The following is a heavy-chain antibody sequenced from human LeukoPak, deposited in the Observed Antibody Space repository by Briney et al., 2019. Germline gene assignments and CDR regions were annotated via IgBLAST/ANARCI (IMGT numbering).Heavy chain of an antibody. Sequence: AGSLRLSCSASGFPFSSYAMHWVRQAPGKGLEYVSAISDSGGSTYYADSVKGRFTISRDNTKDTLYLQMSSLRAEDTAVYFCVRGYSFGPYDMDVWGQGTTVTVAS. CDR1: GFPFSSYA. CDR2: ISDSGGST. J-gene: IGHJ6*02. D-gene: IGHD2-15*01. CDR3: VRGYSFGPYDMDV. V-gene: IGHV3-64D*09.